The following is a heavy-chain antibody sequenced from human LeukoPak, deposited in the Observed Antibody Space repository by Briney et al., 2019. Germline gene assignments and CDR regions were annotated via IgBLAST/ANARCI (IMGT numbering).Heavy chain of an antibody. CDR2: IYTTGTT. J-gene: IGHJ4*02. V-gene: IGHV4-4*07. CDR3: GGQGYTASYYFLDY. CDR1: GGSINSYY. Sequence: PSETLSLTCTVSGGSINSYYWGWVRQPAGKGLEWIGRIYTTGTTNYTPSLKSRLSMTVDTSKNQFSLRLRSVTAADTAVYYCGGQGYTASYYFLDYWSQGTLVTVSS. D-gene: IGHD1-26*01.